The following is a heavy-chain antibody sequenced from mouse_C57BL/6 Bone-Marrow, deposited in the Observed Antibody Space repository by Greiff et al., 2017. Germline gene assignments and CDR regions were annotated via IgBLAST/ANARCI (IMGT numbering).Heavy chain of an antibody. CDR1: GFTFSNYW. CDR2: ISSGGSYT. CDR3: ARRAYYDYDEAMDY. Sequence: DVMLVESGGGLVQPGGSMKLSCVASGFTFSNYWMNWVRQTPDKRLEWVATISSGGSYTYYPDSVKGRFTISRDNAKNTLYLQMSSLKSEDTAMYYCARRAYYDYDEAMDYWGQGTSVTVSS. J-gene: IGHJ4*01. D-gene: IGHD2-4*01. V-gene: IGHV5-6*03.